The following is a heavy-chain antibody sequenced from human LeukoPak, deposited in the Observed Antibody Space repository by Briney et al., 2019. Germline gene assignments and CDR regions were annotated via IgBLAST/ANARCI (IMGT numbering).Heavy chain of an antibody. CDR2: ISGSGGST. V-gene: IGHV3-64*04. D-gene: IGHD2-21*02. CDR1: GFTFSSYA. Sequence: GGSLRLSCAASGFTFSSYAMHWVRQAPGKGLEYVSAISGSGGSTYYADSVKGRFTISRDNSKNTLYLQMNSLRAEDTAVYYCASSPVNDCGGDCYLDYWGQGTLVTVSS. CDR3: ASSPVNDCGGDCYLDY. J-gene: IGHJ4*02.